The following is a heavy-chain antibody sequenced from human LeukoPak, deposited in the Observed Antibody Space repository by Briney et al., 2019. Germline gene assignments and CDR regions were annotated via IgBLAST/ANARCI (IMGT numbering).Heavy chain of an antibody. CDR1: GFTFSSYA. CDR3: ARGQVYSSSWYPLDYYFDY. CDR2: ISYDGSNK. Sequence: GGSLRLSCAASGFTFSSYAMHWVRQAPGKGLEWVAVISYDGSNKYYADSVKGRFTISRDNSKNTLYLQMNSLRAEDTAVYYCARGQVYSSSWYPLDYYFDYWGQGTLVIVSS. D-gene: IGHD6-13*01. J-gene: IGHJ4*02. V-gene: IGHV3-30-3*01.